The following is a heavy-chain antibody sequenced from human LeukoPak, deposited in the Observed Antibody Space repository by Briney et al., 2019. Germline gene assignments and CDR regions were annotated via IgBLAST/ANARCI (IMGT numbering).Heavy chain of an antibody. D-gene: IGHD3-10*01. J-gene: IGHJ4*02. Sequence: SETLSLTCTVSGGSISSYYWSWIRQPPGKGLEWIGYIYYSGGTNYNPSLKSRVTISVDTSKNQFSLKLSSVTAADTAVYYCASKIRHGSGSYTKGDYFDYWGQGTLVTVSS. CDR2: IYYSGGT. CDR1: GGSISSYY. CDR3: ASKIRHGSGSYTKGDYFDY. V-gene: IGHV4-59*08.